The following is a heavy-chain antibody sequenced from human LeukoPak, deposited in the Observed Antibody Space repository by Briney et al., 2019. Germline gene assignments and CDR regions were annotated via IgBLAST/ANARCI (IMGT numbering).Heavy chain of an antibody. Sequence: PSETLSLTCTVSGGSISSSSYYWGWIRQPPGKGLEWIGSVYYSGSTYYNPSLKSRVTISVDTSKNQFSLKLSSVTAADTAVYYYARLSCSSTSCFHTFDIWGQGTMVTVSS. CDR3: ARLSCSSTSCFHTFDI. J-gene: IGHJ3*02. CDR1: GGSISSSSYY. CDR2: VYYSGST. D-gene: IGHD2-2*01. V-gene: IGHV4-39*01.